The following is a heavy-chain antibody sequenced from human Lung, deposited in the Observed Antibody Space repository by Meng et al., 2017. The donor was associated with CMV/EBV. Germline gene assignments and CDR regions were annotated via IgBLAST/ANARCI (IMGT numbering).Heavy chain of an antibody. J-gene: IGHJ4*02. CDR1: GYTFTGYY. V-gene: IGHV1-2*02. D-gene: IGHD2-2*02. CDR3: ARGYCSSTSCYTWMDY. Sequence: ASVXVSXKASGYTFTGYYMHWVRQAPGQGLEWMGWINPNSGGTNYAQKFQGRVTMTRDTSISTACMELSRLRSDDTAVYYCARGYCSSTSCYTWMDYWGQGXLATVSS. CDR2: INPNSGGT.